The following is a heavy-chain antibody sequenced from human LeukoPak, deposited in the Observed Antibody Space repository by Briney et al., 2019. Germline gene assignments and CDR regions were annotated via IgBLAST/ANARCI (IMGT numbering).Heavy chain of an antibody. Sequence: VASVKVSCKASGYTFTSYAMHWVRQAPGQGLEWMGWINAGNGNTKYSQKFQGRVTITRDTSASTAYMELSSLRSEDTAVYYCARDADYYGSGSFMDPIDYWGQGALVTVSS. CDR1: GYTFTSYA. D-gene: IGHD3-10*01. CDR3: ARDADYYGSGSFMDPIDY. V-gene: IGHV1-3*01. J-gene: IGHJ4*02. CDR2: INAGNGNT.